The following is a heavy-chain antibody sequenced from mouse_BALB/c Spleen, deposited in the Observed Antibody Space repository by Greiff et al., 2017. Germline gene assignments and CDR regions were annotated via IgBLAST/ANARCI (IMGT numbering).Heavy chain of an antibody. V-gene: IGHV14-1*02. CDR3: ARKGGARYAMDY. J-gene: IGHJ4*01. CDR1: GFNIKDYY. Sequence: VQLQQSGAELVRPGALVKLSCKASGFNIKDYYMHWVKQRPEQGLEWIGWIDPENGNTIYDPKFQGKASITAATSSNTAYLQLSSLTSEDTAVYYCARKGGARYAMDYWGQGTSVTVSS. CDR2: IDPENGNT.